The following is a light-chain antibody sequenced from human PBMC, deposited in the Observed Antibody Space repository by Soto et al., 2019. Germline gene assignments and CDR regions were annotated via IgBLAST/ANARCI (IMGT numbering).Light chain of an antibody. V-gene: IGLV2-23*01. CDR1: SNDVATYNL. J-gene: IGLJ3*02. CDR3: CSYAGRNTWV. CDR2: EDT. Sequence: QPVLTQPASVSGSPGQSITISCTGSSNDVATYNLVSWYQHHPGKAPKLMIYEDTKRSSGVSNRFSGSKSGYTASLTISGLQAEDEADYYCCSYAGRNTWVFGGGTKLTVL.